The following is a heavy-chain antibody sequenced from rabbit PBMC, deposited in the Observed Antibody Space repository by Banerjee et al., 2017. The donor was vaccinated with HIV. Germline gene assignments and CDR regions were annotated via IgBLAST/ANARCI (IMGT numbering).Heavy chain of an antibody. CDR1: GFSLGDYY. Sequence: QSLEESGGDLVKPGASLTLTCTASGFSLGDYYMSWVRQAPGKGLQWIGYIYSGSGDTFYASWAKGRFTISKTSSTTVTLQMTSLTAADTATYFCARDIVGYVGYGDLWGPGTLVTVS. J-gene: IGHJ6*01. CDR2: IYSGSGDT. V-gene: IGHV1S40*01. D-gene: IGHD7-1*01. CDR3: ARDIVGYVGYGDL.